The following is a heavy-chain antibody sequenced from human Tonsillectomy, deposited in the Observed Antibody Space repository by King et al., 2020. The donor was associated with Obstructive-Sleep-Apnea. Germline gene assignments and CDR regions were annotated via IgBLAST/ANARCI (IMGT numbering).Heavy chain of an antibody. CDR1: GFTFSNAW. CDR2: IKSKTDGGTT. V-gene: IGHV3-15*01. CDR3: TTDWGENYYDSSGYKFDY. J-gene: IGHJ4*02. D-gene: IGHD3-22*01. Sequence: DVQLVESGGGLVKPGGSLRLSCAASGFTFSNAWMSWVRQAPGKGLEWVGRIKSKTDGGTTDYAAPVKGRFTISRDDSKKTLYLQMNSLKTEDTAVYYCTTDWGENYYDSSGYKFDYWGQGTLVTVSS.